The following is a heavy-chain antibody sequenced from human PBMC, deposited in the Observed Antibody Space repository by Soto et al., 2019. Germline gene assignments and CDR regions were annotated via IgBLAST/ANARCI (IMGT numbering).Heavy chain of an antibody. J-gene: IGHJ5*02. CDR1: GGSISSRGYY. Sequence: QLQLQESGPGLVKPSETLSLTCTVSGGSISSRGYYWGWIRQPPGKGLEWIGTISYSGSTYYNPSITRRDTIYADSSKNQFSMKLSSVTAAYTAVYYCATSNRFDPWGQGTLVTVSS. CDR2: ISYSGST. V-gene: IGHV4-39*01. CDR3: ATSNRFDP.